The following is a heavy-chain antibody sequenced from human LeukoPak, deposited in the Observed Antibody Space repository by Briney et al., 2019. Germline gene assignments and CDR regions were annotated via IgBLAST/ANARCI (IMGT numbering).Heavy chain of an antibody. V-gene: IGHV4-59*08. CDR2: IYYSGST. CDR1: GGSISSNY. J-gene: IGHJ4*02. CDR3: ARCDLYYFDY. Sequence: SETLSLTCTVSGGSISSNYWSWIRQPPGKGLEWIGYIYYSGSTNYNPSLKSRVTISVDTSQNQFSLKLSSVTAADTAVYYCARCDLYYFDYWGQGTLVTVSS. D-gene: IGHD2-21*02.